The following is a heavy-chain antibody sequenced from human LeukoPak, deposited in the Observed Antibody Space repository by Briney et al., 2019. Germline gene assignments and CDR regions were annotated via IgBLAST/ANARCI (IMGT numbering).Heavy chain of an antibody. V-gene: IGHV3-74*01. CDR1: GFTFSNYW. J-gene: IGHJ3*02. CDR2: IKGDGSTT. D-gene: IGHD1-26*01. Sequence: GGSLRLSCAASGFTFSNYWMHWLRQAPGKGPVWVSQIKGDGSTTTYADSVKGRFTISRDNAKNTLYLQMNSLGAEDMAAYYCARGHSDPYYRAFDIWGQGTLVTVSS. CDR3: ARGHSDPYYRAFDI.